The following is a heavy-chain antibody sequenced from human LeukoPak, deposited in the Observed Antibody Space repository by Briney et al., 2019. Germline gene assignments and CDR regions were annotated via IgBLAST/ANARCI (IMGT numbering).Heavy chain of an antibody. CDR2: ISYDGSNK. V-gene: IGHV3-30*03. Sequence: PGGSLRLSCAASGFTFSSYGMHWVRQAPGKGLEWVAVISYDGSNKYYADSVKGRFTISRDNAKNTLYLQMNSLRADDTAVYFCVRDNGGEHSWGQGALVTVSS. CDR1: GFTFSSYG. D-gene: IGHD3-16*01. CDR3: VRDNGGEHS. J-gene: IGHJ4*02.